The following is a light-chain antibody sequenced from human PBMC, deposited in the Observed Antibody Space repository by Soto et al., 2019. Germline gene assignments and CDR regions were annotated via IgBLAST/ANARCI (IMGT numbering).Light chain of an antibody. CDR1: SSNIENNY. V-gene: IGLV1-51*01. J-gene: IGLJ1*01. CDR3: GTWDSSLSAYV. CDR2: DNN. Sequence: QSVLTQPPSVSAAPGQMDTISCSGSSSNIENNYVSWYQQLPKTAPKLLIYDNNNRPSGIPDRFSGSKSGTSATLGITGLQTGDEADYYCGTWDSSLSAYVFGTGTKLTVL.